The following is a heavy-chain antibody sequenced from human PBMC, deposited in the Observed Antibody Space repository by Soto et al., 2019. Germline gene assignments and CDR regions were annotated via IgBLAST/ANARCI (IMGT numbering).Heavy chain of an antibody. CDR2: ISAYNGNT. J-gene: IGHJ5*02. Sequence: ASVKVSCKASGYTLTSYGISWVRQAPGQGLEWMGWISAYNGNTNYAQKLQGRVTMTTDTSTSTAYMELRSLRSDDTAVYYCAREDDSNYCSGGSCYSGPWGQGTLVTVSS. D-gene: IGHD2-15*01. CDR1: GYTLTSYG. V-gene: IGHV1-18*01. CDR3: AREDDSNYCSGGSCYSGP.